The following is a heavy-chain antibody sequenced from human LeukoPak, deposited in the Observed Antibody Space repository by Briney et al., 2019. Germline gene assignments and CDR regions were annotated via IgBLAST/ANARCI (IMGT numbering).Heavy chain of an antibody. CDR3: VRDVGGDYVPQRFET. V-gene: IGHV3-11*01. CDR1: GFKFSDDY. Sequence: GGSLRLSCAASGFKFSDDYMSWTRQPPGKGLEWIAYISRSSSNIWSAASVRGRFSISRDNAKNSLFLQMDSLRVEDTAVYYCVRDVGGDYVPQRFETWGHGTLVIVSS. J-gene: IGHJ5*01. D-gene: IGHD3-10*02. CDR2: ISRSSSNI.